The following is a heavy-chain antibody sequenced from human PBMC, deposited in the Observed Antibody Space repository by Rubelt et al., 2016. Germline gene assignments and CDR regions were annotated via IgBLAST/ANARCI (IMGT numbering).Heavy chain of an antibody. V-gene: IGHV3-21*01. CDR3: AKGHGSFVAAAVNY. CDR2: ISSSSTNV. D-gene: IGHD6-13*01. Sequence: EYVSSISSSSTNVHFADSVKGRFSISRDNAKNSLYLQMNSLRAEDTAVYYCAKGHGSFVAAAVNYWGQGTLVTVSS. J-gene: IGHJ4*02.